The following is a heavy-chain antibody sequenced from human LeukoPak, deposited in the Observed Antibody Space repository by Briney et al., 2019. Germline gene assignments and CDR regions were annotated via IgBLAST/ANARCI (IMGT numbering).Heavy chain of an antibody. J-gene: IGHJ4*02. V-gene: IGHV3-15*01. D-gene: IGHD3-22*01. Sequence: PGGSLRLSCAASGFTFSNAWMSWVRQAPGKGLEWVGRVKSKTDGGTTDYAAPVKGRFTISRDDSKNTLYLQMNSLKTEDTAVYYCTTVRYDSSGYRFDYWGQGTLVTVSS. CDR1: GFTFSNAW. CDR2: VKSKTDGGTT. CDR3: TTVRYDSSGYRFDY.